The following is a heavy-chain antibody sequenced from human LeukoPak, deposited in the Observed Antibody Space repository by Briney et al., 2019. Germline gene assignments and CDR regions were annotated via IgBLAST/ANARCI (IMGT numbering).Heavy chain of an antibody. CDR2: IYTSGST. CDR3: ARGPESKDYYYGMDV. Sequence: PSETLSLTCTVSGGSISSYYWSWIRQPAGKGLEWIGRIYTSGSTNYNPSLKSRVTMLVDTSKNQSSLKLSSVTAADTAVYYCARGPESKDYYYGMDVWGQGTTVTVSS. D-gene: IGHD1-14*01. J-gene: IGHJ6*02. CDR1: GGSISSYY. V-gene: IGHV4-4*07.